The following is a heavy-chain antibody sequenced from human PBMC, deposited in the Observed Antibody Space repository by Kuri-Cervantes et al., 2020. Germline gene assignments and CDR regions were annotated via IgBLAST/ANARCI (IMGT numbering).Heavy chain of an antibody. CDR1: GGSISSYH. V-gene: IGHV4-59*01. CDR3: ATYYEGEIGRGP. D-gene: IGHD3-22*01. J-gene: IGHJ5*02. CDR2: IYYSGST. Sequence: SETLSLTCTVSGGSISSYHWRWIRQPPGKGLEWIGYIYYSGSTKYNPSLKSRVTISVDTSKKQFSLRVTSVTAADTAVYYCATYYEGEIGRGPWGQGTLVTVSS.